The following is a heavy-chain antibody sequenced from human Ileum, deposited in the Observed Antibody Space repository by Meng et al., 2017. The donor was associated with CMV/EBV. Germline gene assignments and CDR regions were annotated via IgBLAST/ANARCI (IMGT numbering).Heavy chain of an antibody. D-gene: IGHD2-2*03. CDR3: ARDVNWILFDF. CDR1: GFTLNPYV. V-gene: IGHV3-74*01. Sequence: EAQLVHSGGVTVKRGSSLRLSWAASGFTLNPYVMHWVRTVPGKGLEWISRISHDGIHTTYVDSVKGRFTISRDNAKNTVYLEMNSLRVEDTAMYFCARDVNWILFDFWGQGSLVTVSS. J-gene: IGHJ4*02. CDR2: ISHDGIHT.